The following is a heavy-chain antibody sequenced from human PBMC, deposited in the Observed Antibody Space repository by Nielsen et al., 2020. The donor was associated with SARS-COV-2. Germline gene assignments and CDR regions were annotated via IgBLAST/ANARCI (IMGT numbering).Heavy chain of an antibody. CDR1: GYTFTSYD. Sequence: ASVKVSCKASGYTFTSYDINWVRQAPGQGLEWMGWISAYNGNTNYAQKLQGRVTMTTDTSTSTAYMELRSLRSDDTAVYYCARDPAGEYGWDYYYGMDVWGQGTTVTVSS. V-gene: IGHV1-18*01. J-gene: IGHJ6*02. CDR3: ARDPAGEYGWDYYYGMDV. D-gene: IGHD3-16*01. CDR2: ISAYNGNT.